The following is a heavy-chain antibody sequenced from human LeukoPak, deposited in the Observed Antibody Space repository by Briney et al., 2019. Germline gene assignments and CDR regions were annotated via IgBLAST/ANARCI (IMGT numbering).Heavy chain of an antibody. V-gene: IGHV4-59*08. J-gene: IGHJ4*02. D-gene: IGHD5-24*01. Sequence: PSETLSLTCTVSGGSISSYYWSWIRQPPGKGLEWIGYIYYSGSTNYNPSLKSRVTISVDTSKNQFSLKLSSVTAADTAVYYCARQTRRLEIAVDYWGQGTLVTVSS. CDR1: GGSISSYY. CDR3: ARQTRRLEIAVDY. CDR2: IYYSGST.